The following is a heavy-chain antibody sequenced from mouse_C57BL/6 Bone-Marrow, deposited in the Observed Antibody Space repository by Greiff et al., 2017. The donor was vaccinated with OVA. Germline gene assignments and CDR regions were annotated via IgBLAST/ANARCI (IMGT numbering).Heavy chain of an antibody. CDR2: IYPGGGYT. CDR3: ARYYHYYAMDY. V-gene: IGHV1-63*01. CDR1: GYTFTNYW. D-gene: IGHD1-1*01. J-gene: IGHJ4*01. Sequence: VQLQQSGAELVRPGTSVKMSCKASGYTFTNYWIGWSKQMPGHGLEWIGDIYPGGGYTNYNEKFKGKATLTADKSSSTAYMQFSSLTSEDSAIYYCARYYHYYAMDYWGQGTSVTVSS.